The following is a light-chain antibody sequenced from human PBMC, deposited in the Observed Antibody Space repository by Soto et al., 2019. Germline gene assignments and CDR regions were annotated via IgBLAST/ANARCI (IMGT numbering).Light chain of an antibody. Sequence: EIVLTQSPATLSLSPGDRATLSCRASQSVSSYLAWYQQKPGQAPRLLIYDASNRVTVIPARFRGSGSGTDFTLTITTLDPEDFAVYYCQQRSNWPSTFGGGTKVEIK. V-gene: IGKV3-11*01. J-gene: IGKJ4*01. CDR2: DAS. CDR3: QQRSNWPST. CDR1: QSVSSY.